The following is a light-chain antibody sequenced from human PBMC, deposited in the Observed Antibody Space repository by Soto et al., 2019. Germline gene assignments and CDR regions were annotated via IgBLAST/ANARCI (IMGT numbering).Light chain of an antibody. CDR2: AAS. J-gene: IGKJ1*01. CDR1: QGISSY. CDR3: QQYYSYPGT. V-gene: IGKV1-8*01. Sequence: AIRMTQSPSSFSASTGDRVTITCRASQGISSYLAWYQQKPGKAPKLLIYAASTLQSGVPSRFSGSGSGTVFTLTISCLQSEDFATYYCQQYYSYPGTFGQGTKVDIK.